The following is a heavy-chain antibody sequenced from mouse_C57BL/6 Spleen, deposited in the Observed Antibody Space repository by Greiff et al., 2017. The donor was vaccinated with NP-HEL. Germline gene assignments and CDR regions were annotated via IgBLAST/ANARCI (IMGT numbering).Heavy chain of an antibody. D-gene: IGHD1-1*01. V-gene: IGHV5-17*01. J-gene: IGHJ4*01. CDR3: ARNYYGSSYRYAMDY. Sequence: EVQRVESGGGLVKPGGSLKLSCAASGFTFSDYGMHWVRQAPEKGLEWVAYISSGSSTIYYADTVKGRFTIPRANAKNTLFLQMTSLRSEDTAMYYCARNYYGSSYRYAMDYWGQGTSVTVSS. CDR1: GFTFSDYG. CDR2: ISSGSSTI.